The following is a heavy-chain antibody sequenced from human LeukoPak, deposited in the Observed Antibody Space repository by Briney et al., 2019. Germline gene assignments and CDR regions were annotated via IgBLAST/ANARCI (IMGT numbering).Heavy chain of an antibody. CDR1: GFTFSSYW. V-gene: IGHV3-74*01. CDR2: INSDGSST. J-gene: IGHJ3*02. CDR3: ARDRNPYRGFGEYLDAFDI. D-gene: IGHD3-10*01. Sequence: GGSLRLSCAASGFTFSSYWMHWVRQAPGNWLVWVSRINSDGSSTSYADSVKGRFTISRDNAKNTLYLQMNSLRDEDTAVYYCARDRNPYRGFGEYLDAFDIWGQGTMVTVSS.